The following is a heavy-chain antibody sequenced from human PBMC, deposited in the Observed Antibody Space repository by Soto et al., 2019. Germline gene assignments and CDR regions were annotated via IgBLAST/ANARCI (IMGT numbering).Heavy chain of an antibody. CDR1: GGTFSSYA. CDR2: IIPIFGTA. Sequence: GASVKVSCKASGGTFSSYAISWVRQAPGQGLEWMGGIIPIFGTANYAQKFQGRVTITADESTSTAYMELSSLRSEDTAVYYCARIGTGSGSYYNGVYYYGMDVWGQGTTVTVSS. CDR3: ARIGTGSGSYYNGVYYYGMDV. D-gene: IGHD3-10*01. J-gene: IGHJ6*02. V-gene: IGHV1-69*13.